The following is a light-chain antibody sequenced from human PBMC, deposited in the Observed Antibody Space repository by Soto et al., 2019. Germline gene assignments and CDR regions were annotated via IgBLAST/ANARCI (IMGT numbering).Light chain of an antibody. J-gene: IGLJ1*01. CDR2: DVS. CDR1: SSDVGGYNY. Sequence: QSVLTQPASVSGSPGQSITISCTGTSSDVGGYNYVSWYQQHTGKAPKLMIYDVSNRPSGVSNRFSGSKSGNTASLTISGLQAEDEDDYYCSSYTSSSTLEVFGTGTKLTVL. CDR3: SSYTSSSTLEV. V-gene: IGLV2-14*01.